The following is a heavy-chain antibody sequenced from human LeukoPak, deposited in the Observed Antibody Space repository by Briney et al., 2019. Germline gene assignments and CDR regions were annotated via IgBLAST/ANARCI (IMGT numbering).Heavy chain of an antibody. CDR3: ARGYYDSSGYVGDAFDI. Sequence: GGSLRLSCAASGFTFSSYSMNWVRQAPGKGLEWVSSISSSSSYIYYADSVEGRFTISRDNAKNSLYLQMNSLRAEDTAVYYCARGYYDSSGYVGDAFDIWGQGTMVTVSS. CDR1: GFTFSSYS. CDR2: ISSSSSYI. V-gene: IGHV3-21*01. J-gene: IGHJ3*02. D-gene: IGHD3-22*01.